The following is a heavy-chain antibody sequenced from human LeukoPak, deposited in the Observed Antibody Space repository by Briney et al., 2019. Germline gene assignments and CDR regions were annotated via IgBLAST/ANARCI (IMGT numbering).Heavy chain of an antibody. CDR2: INHSGST. J-gene: IGHJ4*02. D-gene: IGHD3-3*01. CDR3: ARGRGVYDFWSGYYIYYFDY. CDR1: GGFCSGYY. V-gene: IGHV4-34*01. Sequence: SETLSLTCAVYGGFCSGYYWCWLRQPAGKGLEWIGDINHSGSTNYKPSLKGRVTISVDTSKNQFSLQLSSVSAADTAVYYCARGRGVYDFWSGYYIYYFDYCGQGTLVTVSS.